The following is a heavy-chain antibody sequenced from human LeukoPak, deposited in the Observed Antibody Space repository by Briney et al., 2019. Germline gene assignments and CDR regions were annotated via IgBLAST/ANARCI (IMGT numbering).Heavy chain of an antibody. CDR2: VNLQGST. CDR1: GGSITSTNY. CDR3: AREGGPYRPLDY. Sequence: SETLSLTCGVSGGSITSTNYWTWVRQPPGKGLEWIGEVNLQGSTNYNPSLMGRVAISVDTSENHISLQLASVTAADTAVYYCAREGGPYRPLDYSGQGALVTVSS. V-gene: IGHV4-4*02. J-gene: IGHJ4*02.